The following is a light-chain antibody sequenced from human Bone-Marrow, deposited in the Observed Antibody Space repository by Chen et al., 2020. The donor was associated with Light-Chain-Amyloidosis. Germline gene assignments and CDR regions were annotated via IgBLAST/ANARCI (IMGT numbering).Light chain of an antibody. CDR2: GNS. CDR3: QSYDSSLSGWV. CDR1: SSNIGAGYD. Sequence: QSVLTQPPSVSGAPGQRVTISCTGSSSNIGAGYDVHWYQQLPETAPKLLIYGNSNRPSGVPDRFSGSQSGTSASLAITGLQAEDEADYYCQSYDSSLSGWVFGGGTKLTVL. V-gene: IGLV1-40*01. J-gene: IGLJ3*02.